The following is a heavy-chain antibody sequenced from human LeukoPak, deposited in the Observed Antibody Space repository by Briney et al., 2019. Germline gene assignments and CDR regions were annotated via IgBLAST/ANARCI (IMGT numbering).Heavy chain of an antibody. Sequence: PSETLSLTCAVYGGSFSGYYWSWIRQPPGKGLEWIGEINHSGSTNYNPSLKSRVTISVDTSKNQLSLKLTSVTATDTAVYYCARSRRSWSTFDYWGQGTLVTVSS. CDR3: ARSRRSWSTFDY. J-gene: IGHJ4*02. CDR2: INHSGST. CDR1: GGSFSGYY. V-gene: IGHV4-34*01. D-gene: IGHD6-13*01.